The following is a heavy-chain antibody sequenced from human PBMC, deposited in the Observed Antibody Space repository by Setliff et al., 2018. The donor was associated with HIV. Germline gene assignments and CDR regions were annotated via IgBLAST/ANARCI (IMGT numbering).Heavy chain of an antibody. Sequence: SETLSLTCAVYGESFSGYYWNWIRQPPGKGLEWIGYIFNSVTTNYSPSLKSRLTISLDTSKNQFSLKLSSVTAADTAVYYCARGEAAAGTSYYYYYMDVWGKGTTVTVSS. V-gene: IGHV4-59*08. D-gene: IGHD6-13*01. J-gene: IGHJ6*03. CDR1: GESFSGYY. CDR3: ARGEAAAGTSYYYYYMDV. CDR2: IFNSVTT.